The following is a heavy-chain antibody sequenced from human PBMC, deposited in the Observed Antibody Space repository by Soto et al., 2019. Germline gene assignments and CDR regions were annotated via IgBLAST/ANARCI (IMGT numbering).Heavy chain of an antibody. CDR2: IYPGDSDT. CDR1: GYSFTSYW. V-gene: IGHV5-51*01. D-gene: IGHD1-20*01. CDR3: ARPQGQYNSHGPSDD. Sequence: GESLKISCKGSGYSFTSYWIGWVRQMPGKGLEWMGIIYPGDSDTRYSPSFQGQVTISADKSISTAYLQWNSLKPSDTAIYYCARPQGQYNSHGPSDDWGQGALVTVSS. J-gene: IGHJ4*02.